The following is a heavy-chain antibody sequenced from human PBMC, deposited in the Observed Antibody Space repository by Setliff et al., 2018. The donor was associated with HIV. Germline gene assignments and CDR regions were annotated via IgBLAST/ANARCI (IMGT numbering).Heavy chain of an antibody. Sequence: GGSLRLSCAASGFTFNNYAMIWVRQAPGKGLEWVSAISGSGGSTYYADSVKGRFTISRDNSKNTLYLQMNSLRAEDTAVYYCAKDNTWIPNGFDYWGQGTLVTVSS. CDR1: GFTFNNYA. V-gene: IGHV3-23*01. J-gene: IGHJ4*02. D-gene: IGHD5-18*01. CDR2: ISGSGGST. CDR3: AKDNTWIPNGFDY.